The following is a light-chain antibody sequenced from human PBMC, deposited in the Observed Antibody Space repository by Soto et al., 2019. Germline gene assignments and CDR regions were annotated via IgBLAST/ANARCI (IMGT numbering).Light chain of an antibody. V-gene: IGLV2-14*01. CDR2: GVT. J-gene: IGLJ3*02. CDR3: CSYTPAYTWV. Sequence: QSVLTQPASVSGSPGQSISISCTGSSSDVGVHNFVSWYQHHPGKAPKVLIYGVTNRPSGVSNRFSGSKSGNTASLTISGLQAEDEADYCCSYTPAYTWVFGGGTKVTVL. CDR1: SSDVGVHNF.